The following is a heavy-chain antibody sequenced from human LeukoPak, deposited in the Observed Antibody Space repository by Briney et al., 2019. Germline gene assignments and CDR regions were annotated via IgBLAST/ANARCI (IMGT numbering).Heavy chain of an antibody. CDR3: ARDNIVVVAATKAYYFDY. D-gene: IGHD2-15*01. CDR1: GYSISSGYY. Sequence: SETLSLTCTVSGYSISSGYYWGWIRQPPGKGLEWIGSIYHSGSTYYNPSLKSRVTISVDTSKNQFSLKLSSVTAADTAVYYCARDNIVVVAATKAYYFDYWGQGTVVTVSS. J-gene: IGHJ4*02. CDR2: IYHSGST. V-gene: IGHV4-38-2*02.